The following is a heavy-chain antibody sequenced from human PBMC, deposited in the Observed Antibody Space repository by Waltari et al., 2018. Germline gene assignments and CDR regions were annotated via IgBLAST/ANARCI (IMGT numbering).Heavy chain of an antibody. J-gene: IGHJ4*02. Sequence: EVRLVESRGVLLRPAESLRRSCAAPGYNFSDDPLRWVPQAPGKGIGWTESSGTRASATYYGEAVKGRFTTSRDNYKNTLFLQMNNMRAEYRTIYYCVKIWGYNSSPGWGQGTLVTVSS. D-gene: IGHD6-13*01. CDR3: VKIWGYNSSPG. CDR1: GYNFSDDP. V-gene: IGHV3-23*04. CDR2: SGTRASAT.